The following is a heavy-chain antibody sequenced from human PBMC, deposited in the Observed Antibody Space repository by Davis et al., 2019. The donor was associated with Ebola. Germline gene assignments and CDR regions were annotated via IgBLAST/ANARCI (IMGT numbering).Heavy chain of an antibody. CDR1: SYSIGSGYY. CDR2: INHSGST. D-gene: IGHD1-26*01. CDR3: ARAHPYSGSFWYFDL. Sequence: SETLSLTCTVSSYSIGSGYYWGWIRQPPGKGLEWIGEINHSGSTNYNPSLKSRVTISVDTSKNQFSLKLSSVTAADTAVYYCARAHPYSGSFWYFDLWGRGTLVTVSS. V-gene: IGHV4-38-2*02. J-gene: IGHJ2*01.